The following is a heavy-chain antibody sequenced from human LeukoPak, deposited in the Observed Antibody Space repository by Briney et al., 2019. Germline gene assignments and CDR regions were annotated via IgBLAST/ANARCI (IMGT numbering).Heavy chain of an antibody. CDR2: IYYSGST. CDR1: GGSISSYY. Sequence: SETLSLTCTVSGGSISSYYWSWIRQPPGKGLEWIGRIYYSGSTNYNPSLKSRVTISVDTSKNQFSLKLSSVTAADTAVYYCARGSYCSGGSCYWYYYYYYMDVWGKGTTVTVSS. CDR3: ARGSYCSGGSCYWYYYYYYMDV. V-gene: IGHV4-59*12. D-gene: IGHD2-15*01. J-gene: IGHJ6*03.